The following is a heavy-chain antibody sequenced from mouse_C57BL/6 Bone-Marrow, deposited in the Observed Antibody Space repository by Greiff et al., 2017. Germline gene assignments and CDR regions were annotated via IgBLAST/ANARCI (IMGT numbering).Heavy chain of an antibody. J-gene: IGHJ4*01. V-gene: IGHV1-7*01. Sequence: QVQLKESGAELAKPGASVKLSCTASGYTFTSYWMHWVKQRPGQGLEWIGYINPSSGNTKYNQKFKDKATLTADKSSSTAYMQLSSLTSEDSAVYSCARSRSCYSHSMDYWGQGTSVTVSS. CDR2: INPSSGNT. D-gene: IGHD2-12*01. CDR1: GYTFTSYW. CDR3: ARSRSCYSHSMDY.